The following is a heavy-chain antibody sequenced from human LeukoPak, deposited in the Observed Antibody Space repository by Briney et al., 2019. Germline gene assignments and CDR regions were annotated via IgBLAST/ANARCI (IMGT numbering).Heavy chain of an antibody. D-gene: IGHD6-19*01. V-gene: IGHV3-53*01. CDR2: IYSGGST. Sequence: GGSLRLSCAASGFTITSNYMSWVRQAPGKGLECVSIIYSGGSTYYADSVKGRFTISRDNSKNMLFLQMNSLRAEDTAVYYCVGTGPLSSNGWDFNYWGQGTLVTVSS. CDR3: VGTGPLSSNGWDFNY. CDR1: GFTITSNY. J-gene: IGHJ4*02.